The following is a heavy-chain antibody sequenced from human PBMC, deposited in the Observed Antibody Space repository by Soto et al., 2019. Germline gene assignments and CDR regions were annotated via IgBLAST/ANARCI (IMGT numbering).Heavy chain of an antibody. D-gene: IGHD3-22*01. CDR1: GGTFSSYA. CDR3: ARGRYYYDSSGYRRHYYYGMDV. J-gene: IGHJ6*02. V-gene: IGHV1-69*06. Sequence: QVQLVQSGAEVKKPGSSVKVSCKASGGTFSSYAISWVRQAPGQGLEWMGGIIPISGTANSAQKFQGRVTITADKSTSTAYMELSSLRSEDTAVYYCARGRYYYDSSGYRRHYYYGMDVWGQGTTVTVAS. CDR2: IIPISGTA.